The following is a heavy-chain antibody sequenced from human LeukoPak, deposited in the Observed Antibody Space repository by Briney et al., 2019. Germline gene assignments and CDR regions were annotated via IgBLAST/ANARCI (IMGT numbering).Heavy chain of an antibody. CDR1: GYTFTGYY. V-gene: IGHV1-2*02. J-gene: IGHJ4*02. CDR2: SNPNSGGS. Sequence: GASVKVSCKASGYTFTGYYIHWVRQAPGQGLEWMGWSNPNSGGSNYAQQFQGRVTMARDTSITTAYMELSNLSSHATAMYYCARGGQWLGPYYFDYWGQGTLVTVSS. CDR3: ARGGQWLGPYYFDY. D-gene: IGHD6-19*01.